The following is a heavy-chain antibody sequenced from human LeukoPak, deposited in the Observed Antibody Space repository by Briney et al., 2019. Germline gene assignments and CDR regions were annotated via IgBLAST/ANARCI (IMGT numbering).Heavy chain of an antibody. V-gene: IGHV4-34*01. J-gene: IGHJ4*02. Sequence: SETLSLTCAVYGGSFSGYYWSWIRQPPGKGLEWIGEINHRGSTNYNPSLKSRVTISVDTSKNQFSLKLSSVTAADTAVYYCARGYSSSWRFYYFDYWGQGTLVTVSS. CDR3: ARGYSSSWRFYYFDY. CDR2: INHRGST. CDR1: GGSFSGYY. D-gene: IGHD6-13*01.